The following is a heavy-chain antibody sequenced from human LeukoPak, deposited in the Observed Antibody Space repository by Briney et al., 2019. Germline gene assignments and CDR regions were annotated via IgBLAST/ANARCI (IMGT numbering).Heavy chain of an antibody. CDR2: TNYRSKWYN. CDR1: GYRFSAKGGA. D-gene: IGHD3-3*01. J-gene: IGHJ3*02. V-gene: IGHV6-1*01. Sequence: SQTLSLTCAISGYRFSAKGGAGNWITQSPSRCLEWLGMTNYRSKWYNDYAVSVKSRITINPDTSKNQFSLQLNSVTPEDTAVYYCARVPYYDFQADAFDIWGQGTMVTVSS. CDR3: ARVPYYDFQADAFDI.